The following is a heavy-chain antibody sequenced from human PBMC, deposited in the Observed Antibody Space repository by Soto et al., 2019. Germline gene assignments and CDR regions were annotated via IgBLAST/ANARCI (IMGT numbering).Heavy chain of an antibody. CDR3: ESGGGSWYFDY. V-gene: IGHV1-69*01. Sequence: QVQLVQSGAEVKKPGSSVKVSCKASGGTLSSYAISWVRQAPGQGLEWMGGIIPIFGTANYAQKFQGRVTSTADESTSTAYTELSSLRSEDTAVYYCESGGGSWYFDYWGQGTLVTVSS. CDR2: IIPIFGTA. J-gene: IGHJ4*02. CDR1: GGTLSSYA. D-gene: IGHD6-13*01.